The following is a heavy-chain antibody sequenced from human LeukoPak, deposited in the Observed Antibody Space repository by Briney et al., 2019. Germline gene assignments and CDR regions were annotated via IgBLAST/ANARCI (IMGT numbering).Heavy chain of an antibody. CDR3: ARVGEYYDILTGYYHYYYYYYMDV. D-gene: IGHD3-9*01. CDR2: ITSSGSYI. J-gene: IGHJ6*03. CDR1: GFTFSSYS. Sequence: GGSLRLSCAASGFTFSSYSMNWVRQAPGKGLEWVSSITSSGSYIYYADSVKGRFTISRDNAKNSLYLQMNSLRAEDTALYYCARVGEYYDILTGYYHYYYYYYMDVWGKGTTVTVSS. V-gene: IGHV3-21*04.